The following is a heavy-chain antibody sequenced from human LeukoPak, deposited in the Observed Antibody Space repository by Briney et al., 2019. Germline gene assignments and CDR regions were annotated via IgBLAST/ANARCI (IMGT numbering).Heavy chain of an antibody. Sequence: SSETLSLTCTVSGGSISSSSYYWGWIRQPPGKGLEWIGSIYYSGSTYYNPSLKSRVTISVDTSQNQFSLKLSSVTAADTAVYYCASGGSSGWYILAAPWHWGQGTLVTVSS. J-gene: IGHJ4*02. D-gene: IGHD6-19*01. CDR1: GGSISSSSYY. CDR2: IYYSGST. CDR3: ASGGSSGWYILAAPWH. V-gene: IGHV4-39*01.